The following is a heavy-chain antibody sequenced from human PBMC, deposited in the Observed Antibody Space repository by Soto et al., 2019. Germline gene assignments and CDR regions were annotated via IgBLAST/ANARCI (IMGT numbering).Heavy chain of an antibody. CDR1: GGSISGYY. CDR2: IHYTGRT. J-gene: IGHJ4*02. V-gene: IGHV4-59*08. D-gene: IGHD3-3*02. Sequence: SETLSLTCAVSGGSISGYYWSWIRQPPGKGLEWVTFIHYTGRTSYNPSLKSRLTIFQDTSNNQFSLKLSSVTATDTAVYFCARHINVYGSEAFDYWGQGILVT. CDR3: ARHINVYGSEAFDY.